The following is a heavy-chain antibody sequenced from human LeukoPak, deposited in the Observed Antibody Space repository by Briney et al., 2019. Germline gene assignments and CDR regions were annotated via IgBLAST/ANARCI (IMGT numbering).Heavy chain of an antibody. CDR2: IKQDGSEK. D-gene: IGHD3-3*01. V-gene: IGHV3-7*01. J-gene: IGHJ4*02. CDR3: ARVMRYDFWSGYYTDLTFDY. Sequence: PGRSLRLSCAASGFTFSSYAMHWVRQAPGKGLEWVANIKQDGSEKYYVDSVKGRFTISRDNAKNSLYLQMNSLRAEDTAVYYCARVMRYDFWSGYYTDLTFDYWGQGTLVTVSS. CDR1: GFTFSSYA.